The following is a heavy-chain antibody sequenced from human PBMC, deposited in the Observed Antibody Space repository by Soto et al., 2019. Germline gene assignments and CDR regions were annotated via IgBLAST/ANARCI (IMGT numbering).Heavy chain of an antibody. CDR1: GYTFTSYF. V-gene: IGHV1-3*01. Sequence: QVHLVQSGAEVMKPGASVKVSCKAYGYTFTSYFIHWVRQAPGQRLEWMGWINAANGDTKYSQQFQGRVTITRDTSATTAYMDLRSLTSEDTAVYYCARPYSSSWSTYFDYWGQGTLVTVSS. D-gene: IGHD6-13*01. CDR3: ARPYSSSWSTYFDY. CDR2: INAANGDT. J-gene: IGHJ4*02.